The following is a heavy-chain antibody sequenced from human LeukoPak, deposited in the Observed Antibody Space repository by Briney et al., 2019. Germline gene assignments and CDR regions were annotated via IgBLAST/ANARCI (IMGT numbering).Heavy chain of an antibody. Sequence: PSETLSLTCTVSGGSISSSSYYWGWIRQPPGKGLEWIGSIYYSGSTYYNPSLKSRVTISVDTSKNQFSLKLSSVTAADTAVYYCARRTTMIVQGYYYYYMDVWGKGTTVTVSS. CDR2: IYYSGST. CDR3: ARRTTMIVQGYYYYYMDV. J-gene: IGHJ6*03. V-gene: IGHV4-39*01. CDR1: GGSISSSSYY. D-gene: IGHD3-22*01.